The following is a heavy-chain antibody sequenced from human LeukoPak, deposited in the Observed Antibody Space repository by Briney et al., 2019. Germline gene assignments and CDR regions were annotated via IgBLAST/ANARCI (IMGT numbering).Heavy chain of an antibody. CDR1: GGSFSGNY. CDR2: INHSGST. Sequence: PSETLSLTCAVYGGSFSGNYWSWIRQPPGKGLEWIGEINHSGSTNYNPSLKSRVTISVDTSKNQFSLKLSSVTAADTAVYYCASLSDFLTGLDYWGQGTLVTVSS. J-gene: IGHJ4*02. V-gene: IGHV4-34*01. CDR3: ASLSDFLTGLDY. D-gene: IGHD3-9*01.